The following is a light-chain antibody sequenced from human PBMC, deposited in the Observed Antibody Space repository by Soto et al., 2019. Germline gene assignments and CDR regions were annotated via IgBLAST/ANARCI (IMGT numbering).Light chain of an antibody. CDR3: QQRTNLPLT. Sequence: EIVLTQSPVTLSLSPGERATLSCRASQSFTTFLDWYQQKPGQAPRLLIYDASNRATGIPARFSGSGSATDFTLTISSLAPEDFAVYYCQQRTNLPLTFGGGTKVEIK. V-gene: IGKV3-11*01. CDR2: DAS. J-gene: IGKJ4*01. CDR1: QSFTTF.